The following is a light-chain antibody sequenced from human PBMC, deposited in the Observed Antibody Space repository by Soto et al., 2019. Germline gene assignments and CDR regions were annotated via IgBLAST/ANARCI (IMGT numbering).Light chain of an antibody. Sequence: IQMSQSPSSLSASIGDRVTITCRASQTIYNYLNWYQVIPGKSPKLLIFTASSLRSGVPSRFRGSGSGTDFTLTIPSLQPEDFATYYCQQSFSPLPITFGQGTRL. V-gene: IGKV1-39*01. CDR2: TAS. CDR3: QQSFSPLPIT. CDR1: QTIYNY. J-gene: IGKJ5*01.